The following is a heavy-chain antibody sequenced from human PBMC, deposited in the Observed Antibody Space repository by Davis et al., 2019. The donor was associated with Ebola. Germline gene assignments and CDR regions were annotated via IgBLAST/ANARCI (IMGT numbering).Heavy chain of an antibody. CDR3: VKDSAAAYVFYY. V-gene: IGHV3-9*01. CDR1: GFTFDDYA. Sequence: GGSLRLSCAASGFTFDDYAMHWVRQVPGKGLEWVSYINWNSGTITYADSVKGRFAISRDNAKKSLYLQMNSLRAEDTALYYCVKDSAAAYVFYYWGQGTLVTVSS. D-gene: IGHD3-10*02. J-gene: IGHJ4*02. CDR2: INWNSGTI.